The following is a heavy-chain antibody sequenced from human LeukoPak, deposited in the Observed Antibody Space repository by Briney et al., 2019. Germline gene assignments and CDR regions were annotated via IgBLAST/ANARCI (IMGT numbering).Heavy chain of an antibody. CDR3: ARDRVGALDY. Sequence: GGSLRLSCAASGFTFSSYAMSWVRQAPGKGLEWASAINGGGDNTFYADSVKGRFTISRDNSKNTLYLQMSSLRAEDTAVYYCARDRVGALDYWGQGTLVTVSS. CDR2: INGGGDNT. D-gene: IGHD1-26*01. CDR1: GFTFSSYA. V-gene: IGHV3-23*01. J-gene: IGHJ4*02.